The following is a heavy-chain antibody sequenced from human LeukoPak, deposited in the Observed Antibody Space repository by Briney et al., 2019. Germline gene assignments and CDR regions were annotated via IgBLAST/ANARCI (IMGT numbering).Heavy chain of an antibody. J-gene: IGHJ4*02. Sequence: PSETLSLTCTVSGGSISNYYWSWIRQPPRRGLEWIGYIYHSGSTNYNPSLKSRVTISVDTSKNQFSLKLSSVTAADTAVYYCARAAGPLAAPDFWGQGTPVTVSS. CDR1: GGSISNYY. CDR3: ARAAGPLAAPDF. CDR2: IYHSGST. D-gene: IGHD6-13*01. V-gene: IGHV4-59*01.